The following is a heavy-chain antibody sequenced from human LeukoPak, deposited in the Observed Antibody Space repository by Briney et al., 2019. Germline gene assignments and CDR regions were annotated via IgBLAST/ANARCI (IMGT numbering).Heavy chain of an antibody. CDR2: IYSGGST. CDR1: GFTFSTYG. Sequence: PGGTLRLSCVASGFTFSTYGMSWVRQAPGKGLEWVSVIYSGGSTYYADSVKGRFTISRDNSKNTLYLQMNSLRAEDTAVYYCAREVHSSSWSGYYYYYMDVWGKGTTVTISS. J-gene: IGHJ6*03. V-gene: IGHV3-66*01. CDR3: AREVHSSSWSGYYYYYMDV. D-gene: IGHD6-13*01.